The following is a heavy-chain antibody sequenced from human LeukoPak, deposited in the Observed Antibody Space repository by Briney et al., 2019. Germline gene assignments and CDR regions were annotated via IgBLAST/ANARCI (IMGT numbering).Heavy chain of an antibody. Sequence: GGSPRLSCAASGFTFSSYWMSWVRQAPGKGLEWVANIKQDGSEKYYVDSVKGRFIISRDNAKNSLYLQMNSLRAEDTAVYYCARSPLSFGELSFDYWGQGTLVTVSS. CDR3: ARSPLSFGELSFDY. V-gene: IGHV3-7*03. J-gene: IGHJ4*02. D-gene: IGHD3-10*01. CDR2: IKQDGSEK. CDR1: GFTFSSYW.